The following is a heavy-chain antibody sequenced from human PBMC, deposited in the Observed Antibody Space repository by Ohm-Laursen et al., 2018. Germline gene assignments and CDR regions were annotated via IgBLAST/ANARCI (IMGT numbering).Heavy chain of an antibody. V-gene: IGHV4-31*03. D-gene: IGHD3-22*01. CDR2: IYYSGST. J-gene: IGHJ4*02. CDR1: GGSISSGGYY. Sequence: SETLSLTCTVSGGSISSGGYYWSWIRQHPGKGLEWIGYIYYSGSTYYNPSLKSRVTISVDTSKNQFSLKLSSVTAADTAVYYCARASPYDSSGYYYTFDYWGQGTLVTVSS. CDR3: ARASPYDSSGYYYTFDY.